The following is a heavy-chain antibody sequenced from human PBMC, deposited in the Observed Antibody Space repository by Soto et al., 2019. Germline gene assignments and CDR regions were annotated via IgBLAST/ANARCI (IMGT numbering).Heavy chain of an antibody. CDR2: ISGYNGDT. V-gene: IGHV1-18*01. Sequence: AAVKVSCKASGYTFTSYGISWVRQAPGQGLEWMGWISGYNGDTKYAQKYQGRVTMTTDTSTSTAYMELRSLRSDDTAVYYCARAPQTVAGAGIWYWGQGTLVTVSS. D-gene: IGHD6-13*01. CDR1: GYTFTSYG. J-gene: IGHJ4*02. CDR3: ARAPQTVAGAGIWY.